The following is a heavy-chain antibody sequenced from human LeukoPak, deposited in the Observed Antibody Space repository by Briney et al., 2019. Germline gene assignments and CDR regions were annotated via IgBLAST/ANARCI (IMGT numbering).Heavy chain of an antibody. Sequence: ASVKVSCKASGNTFTGYYMHWVRQAPGQGLEWMGWINPNSGGTNYAQKFQGRVTMTRDTSISTAYMELSRLRSDDTAVYYCARDHLDFWSGYNYFDYWGQGTLVTVSS. CDR3: ARDHLDFWSGYNYFDY. J-gene: IGHJ4*02. V-gene: IGHV1-2*02. D-gene: IGHD3-3*01. CDR2: INPNSGGT. CDR1: GNTFTGYY.